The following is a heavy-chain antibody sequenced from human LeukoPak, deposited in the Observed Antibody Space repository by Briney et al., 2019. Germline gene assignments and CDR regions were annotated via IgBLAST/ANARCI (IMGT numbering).Heavy chain of an antibody. CDR2: IYYSGST. CDR3: ARLFRPGDPYYYYYYYMDV. D-gene: IGHD4-17*01. J-gene: IGHJ6*03. Sequence: SETLSLTCTASGGSISSYYWSWIRQPPGKGLEWIGYIYYSGSTNYNPSLKSQVIISVDTSKNQFSLKLSSVTAADTAVYYCARLFRPGDPYYYYYYYMDVWGKGTTVTVSS. V-gene: IGHV4-59*08. CDR1: GGSISSYY.